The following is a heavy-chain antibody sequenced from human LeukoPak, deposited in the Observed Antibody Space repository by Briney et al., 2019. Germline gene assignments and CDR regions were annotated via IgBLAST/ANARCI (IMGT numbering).Heavy chain of an antibody. Sequence: ASVKVSCKASGYTFTGYYMHWVRQAPGQGLEWMGWINPNSGGTNYAQKFQGRVTMTRDTSISTAYMELSRLRSDDTAVYYCARDLRFLEWLDSDYWGQGTLVTVSS. CDR2: INPNSGGT. CDR3: ARDLRFLEWLDSDY. CDR1: GYTFTGYY. D-gene: IGHD3-3*01. J-gene: IGHJ4*02. V-gene: IGHV1-2*02.